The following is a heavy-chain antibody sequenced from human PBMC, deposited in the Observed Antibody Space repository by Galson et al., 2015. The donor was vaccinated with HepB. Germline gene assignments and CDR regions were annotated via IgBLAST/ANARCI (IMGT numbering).Heavy chain of an antibody. CDR2: ISYDGSNK. Sequence: SLRLSCAASGFTFRNYAMHWVRQAPGKGLEWVAFISYDGSNKYYADSVKGRFSISRDDSKSTLYLQMNSLTAEDTALYYCARDSYGFDYWGQGTLVTVSS. D-gene: IGHD5-18*01. V-gene: IGHV3-30-3*01. CDR1: GFTFRNYA. J-gene: IGHJ4*02. CDR3: ARDSYGFDY.